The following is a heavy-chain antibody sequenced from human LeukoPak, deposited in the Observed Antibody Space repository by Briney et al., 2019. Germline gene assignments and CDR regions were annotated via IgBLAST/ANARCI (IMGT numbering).Heavy chain of an antibody. CDR1: GYTFTGYY. J-gene: IGHJ4*02. Sequence: ASVKVSCKASGYTFTGYYMHWVRQAPGQGLEWMGRINPNSGGTNYARKFQGSVTMTRDTSISTAYMELSRLRSDDTAVYYCARLRGSYYRAFDCWGQGTLVTVSS. CDR3: ARLRGSYYRAFDC. V-gene: IGHV1-2*06. D-gene: IGHD1-26*01. CDR2: INPNSGGT.